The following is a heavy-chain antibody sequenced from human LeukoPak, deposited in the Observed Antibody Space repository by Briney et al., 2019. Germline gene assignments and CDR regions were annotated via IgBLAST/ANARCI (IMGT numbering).Heavy chain of an antibody. D-gene: IGHD4-17*01. CDR3: IVFGDSNH. Sequence: GGSLRLSCAASGLTGSHNYVSWVRQAPGKGLEWVSAIHTSGGTCYADSVKGRFTISRDTSKNTLYLQINSLRVEDTAVYYCIVFGDSNHWGQGTLVTVSS. CDR1: GLTGSHNY. J-gene: IGHJ5*02. CDR2: IHTSGGT. V-gene: IGHV3-53*01.